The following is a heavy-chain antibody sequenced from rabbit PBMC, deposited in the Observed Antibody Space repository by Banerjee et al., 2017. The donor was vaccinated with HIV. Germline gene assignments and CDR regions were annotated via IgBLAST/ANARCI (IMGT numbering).Heavy chain of an antibody. CDR2: IHTSSGNT. J-gene: IGHJ4*01. Sequence: QEQLKETGGGLVKPGASLTLTCKASGFTLSSSYWICWVRQAPGKGLEWIACIHTSSGNTWYASWVNGRFTISKTSSTTVTLQMTSLTAADTATYFCARAGGFEKYFNLWGPGTLVTVS. CDR1: GFTLSSSYW. V-gene: IGHV1S45*01. D-gene: IGHD1-1*01. CDR3: ARAGGFEKYFNL.